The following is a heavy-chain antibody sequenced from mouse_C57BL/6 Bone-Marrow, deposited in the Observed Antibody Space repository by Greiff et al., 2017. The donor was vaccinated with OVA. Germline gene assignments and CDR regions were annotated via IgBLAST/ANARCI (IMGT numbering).Heavy chain of an antibody. CDR1: GYTFTSYW. J-gene: IGHJ2*01. Sequence: VQLQQPGAELVMPGASVKLSCKASGYTFTSYWMHWVKQRPGQGLEWIGEIDPSDSYTNYNQKFKGKSTLTVDKSSSTAYMQLSSLTSADSAVYYCARDEDYSLFDYWGQGTTLTVSS. D-gene: IGHD2-3*01. CDR2: IDPSDSYT. V-gene: IGHV1-69*01. CDR3: ARDEDYSLFDY.